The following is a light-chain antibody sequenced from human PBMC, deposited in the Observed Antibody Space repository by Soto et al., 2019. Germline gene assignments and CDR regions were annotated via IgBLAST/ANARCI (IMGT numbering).Light chain of an antibody. CDR3: QQYRT. V-gene: IGKV3-20*01. Sequence: EIVLTQSPGTLSLSPGEMAPLSCRASQSVSSSSLAWYQQNPGQAPRLLIYEASSRATGIPDRFSGSGSGTDFTLTISRLEPEDFAVYYCQQYRTFGQGTKVDIK. CDR1: QSVSSSS. CDR2: EAS. J-gene: IGKJ1*01.